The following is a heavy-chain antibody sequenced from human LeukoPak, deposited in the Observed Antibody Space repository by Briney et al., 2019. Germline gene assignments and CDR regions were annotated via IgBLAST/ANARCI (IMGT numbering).Heavy chain of an antibody. D-gene: IGHD2-15*01. V-gene: IGHV3-33*01. CDR3: ARDFCSGGICYPDAFDI. J-gene: IGHJ3*02. Sequence: PGGSLRLSCAASGFTFSSYGMHWVRQAPGTGLEWVAVIWYDGTNTYYADSVKGRFTISRDNSKNTLYLQMNSLRAEDTAVYYCARDFCSGGICYPDAFDIWGQGTMVTVSS. CDR1: GFTFSSYG. CDR2: IWYDGTNT.